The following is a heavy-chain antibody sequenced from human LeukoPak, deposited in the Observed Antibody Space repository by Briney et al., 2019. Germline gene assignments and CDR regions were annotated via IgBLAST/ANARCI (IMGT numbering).Heavy chain of an antibody. CDR2: INHSGST. CDR1: GGSFGGYY. D-gene: IGHD2-2*02. CDR3: ARGHLGYCSSTSCYTFSY. Sequence: PSETLSLTCAVYGGSFGGYYWSWIRQPPGKGLEWIGEINHSGSTNYNPSLKSRVTISVDTSKNQFSLKLSSVTAADTAVYYCARGHLGYCSSTSCYTFSYWGQGTLVTVSS. V-gene: IGHV4-34*01. J-gene: IGHJ4*02.